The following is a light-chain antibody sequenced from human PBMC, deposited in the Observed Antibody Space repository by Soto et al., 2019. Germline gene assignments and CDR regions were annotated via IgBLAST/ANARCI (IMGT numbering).Light chain of an antibody. J-gene: IGLJ6*01. Sequence: QSALTQHASMSGSPGQSVTISCAGTSSDIGGYNYVSWYQHHPGTAPKLIIYDVSSRPSGVSHRFSGSKSGNTASLTISGLQAEDEADYYCSSFSVASPLFGTGTQLTVL. CDR3: SSFSVASPL. V-gene: IGLV2-14*01. CDR2: DVS. CDR1: SSDIGGYNY.